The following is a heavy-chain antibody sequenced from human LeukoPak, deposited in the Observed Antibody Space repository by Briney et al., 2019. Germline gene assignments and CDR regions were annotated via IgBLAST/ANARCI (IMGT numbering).Heavy chain of an antibody. CDR3: ARGGYHDVLTGYSRNWFDP. CDR2: INPNSGGT. Sequence: ASLKVSCKASGDNFSGYYIHWVRQAPGQGPEWMGWINPNSGGTKYAQKFQGRVTMTRDTSMRTAYMELSRLRSDDTAVYYCARGGYHDVLTGYSRNWFDPWGQGTLVTVSS. J-gene: IGHJ5*02. V-gene: IGHV1-2*02. CDR1: GDNFSGYY. D-gene: IGHD3-9*01.